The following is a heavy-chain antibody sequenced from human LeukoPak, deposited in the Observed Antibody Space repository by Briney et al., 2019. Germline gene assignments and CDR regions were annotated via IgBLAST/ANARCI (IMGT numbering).Heavy chain of an antibody. CDR1: GGSISSGSYY. D-gene: IGHD5-24*01. V-gene: IGHV4-61*02. J-gene: IGHJ3*02. CDR2: IYTSGST. Sequence: SETLSLTCTVSGGSISSGSYYWSWIRQPAGKGLEWIGRIYTSGSTNYNPSLKSRVTISVDTSKNQFSLKLSSVTTADTAVYYCARESRRDGYNLYAFDIWGQGTMVTVSS. CDR3: ARESRRDGYNLYAFDI.